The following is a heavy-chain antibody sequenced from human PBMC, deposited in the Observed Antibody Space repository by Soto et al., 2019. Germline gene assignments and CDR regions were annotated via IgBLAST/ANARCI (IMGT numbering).Heavy chain of an antibody. CDR1: GFTFSSYG. J-gene: IGHJ4*02. Sequence: EVQLLESGGGLVQPGGSLRLSCAASGFTFSSYGMSWVRQAPGKGLEWISGLSDSGDKTYYADSVKGRFTISRDTSKNTLYLQMSSLRVEDTGVYYCAKDSGYDSTDWGQGTLVIVSS. CDR3: AKDSGYDSTD. CDR2: LSDSGDKT. V-gene: IGHV3-23*01. D-gene: IGHD3-22*01.